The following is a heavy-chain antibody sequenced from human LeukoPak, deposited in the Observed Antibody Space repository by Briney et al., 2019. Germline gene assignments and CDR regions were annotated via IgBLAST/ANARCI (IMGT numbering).Heavy chain of an antibody. CDR1: GGSISSYY. Sequence: SETLSLTCTVSGGSISSYYWSWIRQPPGKGLEWIGYIYYSGSTNYNPSLKSRVTISVDTSKNQFSLKLSSVTAADTAVYYCARDREGYCSSTSCYWFDPWGQGTLVTVSS. CDR2: IYYSGST. D-gene: IGHD2-2*01. CDR3: ARDREGYCSSTSCYWFDP. J-gene: IGHJ5*02. V-gene: IGHV4-59*01.